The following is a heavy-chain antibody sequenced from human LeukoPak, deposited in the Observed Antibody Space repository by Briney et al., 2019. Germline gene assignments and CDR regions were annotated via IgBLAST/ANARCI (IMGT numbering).Heavy chain of an antibody. CDR2: ISAAGGAT. CDR3: ARRAGGYSHPYDY. Sequence: GGSLRLSCAASGFSFSSESMSWVRQTPGKGLEWISSISAAGGATYYADSVKGRFTISRDNSKNTLYLQMNSLRAEDTAVYYCARRAGGYSHPYDYWGQGILVTVSS. J-gene: IGHJ4*02. D-gene: IGHD4-23*01. CDR1: GFSFSSES. V-gene: IGHV3-23*01.